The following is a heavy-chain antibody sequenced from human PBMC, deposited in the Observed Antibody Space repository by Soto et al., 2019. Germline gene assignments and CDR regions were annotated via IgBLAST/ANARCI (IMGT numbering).Heavy chain of an antibody. CDR2: ISYDGSNK. V-gene: IGHV3-30-3*01. CDR3: ASEGRAFDI. Sequence: QVQLVESGGGVVQPGRSLRLSCAASGFTFSSYAMHWVRQAPGKGLEWVAVISYDGSNKYYADSVKGRFTISRDNSKNTLYLQMNSLRAEDTAVYYCASEGRAFDIWGQGTMVTVSS. CDR1: GFTFSSYA. J-gene: IGHJ3*02.